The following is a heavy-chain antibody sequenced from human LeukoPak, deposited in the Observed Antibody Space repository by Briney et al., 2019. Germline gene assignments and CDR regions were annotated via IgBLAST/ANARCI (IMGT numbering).Heavy chain of an antibody. D-gene: IGHD5-12*01. CDR1: GGSISSYY. CDR2: IYYSGST. J-gene: IGHJ6*02. V-gene: IGHV4-59*01. Sequence: PSETLSLTCTVSGGSISSYYWSWIRQPPGKGLEWIGYIYYSGSTNYNPSLKSRVTISVDTSKSQFSLKLSSVTAADTAVYYCARDSGPNYYYYYGMDVWGQGTTVTVSS. CDR3: ARDSGPNYYYYYGMDV.